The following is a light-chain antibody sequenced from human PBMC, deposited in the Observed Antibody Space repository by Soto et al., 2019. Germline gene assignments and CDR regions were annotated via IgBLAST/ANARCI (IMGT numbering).Light chain of an antibody. CDR2: EVS. V-gene: IGLV2-14*01. CDR3: SSYGSSGTSV. CDR1: SSDVGGYDF. Sequence: QSALTQPASVAGSPGQSSTISCAGTSSDVGGYDFVSWYQHHPGRAPKLLIYEVSGRPSGVSYRFSGSKSGNTASLIISGLQAEDEAYYYCSSYGSSGTSVFGTGTQLTVL. J-gene: IGLJ7*01.